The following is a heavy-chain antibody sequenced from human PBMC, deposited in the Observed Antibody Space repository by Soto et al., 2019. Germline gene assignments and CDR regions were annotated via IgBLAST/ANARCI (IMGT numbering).Heavy chain of an antibody. J-gene: IGHJ4*02. D-gene: IGHD3-9*01. Sequence: QLQLQESGSGLVKPSQTLSLTCAVSGGSISSGGYSWSWIRQPPGKGLEWIGYIYNSGSTYYNPSRKSRVTISVDRSKNQFALKLSSVSAADTAVYYCARLLTGQRVIDYWGQGTLVTVSS. V-gene: IGHV4-30-2*01. CDR2: IYNSGST. CDR1: GGSISSGGYS. CDR3: ARLLTGQRVIDY.